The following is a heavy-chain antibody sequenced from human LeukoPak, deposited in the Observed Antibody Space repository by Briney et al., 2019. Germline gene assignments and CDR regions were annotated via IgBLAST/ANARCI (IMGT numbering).Heavy chain of an antibody. CDR2: IKQDGSEK. Sequence: GGSLRLSCAASGFTFSSYWISWVRQAPGKGLEWVANIKQDGSEKYYVDSVKGRFTISRDNAKNSLYLQMNSLRAEDTALYYCARVDDYYYYYIDVWGKGTTVTVSS. V-gene: IGHV3-7*03. D-gene: IGHD3/OR15-3a*01. CDR1: GFTFSSYW. CDR3: ARVDDYYYYYIDV. J-gene: IGHJ6*03.